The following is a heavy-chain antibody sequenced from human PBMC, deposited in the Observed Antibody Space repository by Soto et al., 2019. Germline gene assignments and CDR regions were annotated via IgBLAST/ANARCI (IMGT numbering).Heavy chain of an antibody. D-gene: IGHD3-10*01. CDR2: ISSSSSYI. CDR3: ARDSAELLLWFGEHYYYYGMDV. Sequence: SGGSLRLSCAASGFTFSSYSMNWVRQAPGKGLEWVSSISSSSSYIYYADSVKGRFTISRDNAKDSLYLQMNSLRAEDTAVYYCARDSAELLLWFGEHYYYYGMDVWGQGTTVTVSS. CDR1: GFTFSSYS. V-gene: IGHV3-21*01. J-gene: IGHJ6*02.